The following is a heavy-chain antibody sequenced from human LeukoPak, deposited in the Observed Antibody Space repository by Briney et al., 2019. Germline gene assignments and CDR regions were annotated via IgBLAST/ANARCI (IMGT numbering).Heavy chain of an antibody. J-gene: IGHJ4*01. CDR2: IYFSGTT. CDR3: ARGTMAGHFDY. CDR1: GGSTNSGDYF. Sequence: SETLSLTCTVSGGSTNSGDYFWSWIRQPPGKGLEWIGYIYFSGTTYYNPSLRSRVTISVDTSKNQFSLNLRSVSAADTAVYFCARGTMAGHFDYWGHGTLVTVSS. D-gene: IGHD6-19*01. V-gene: IGHV4-30-4*01.